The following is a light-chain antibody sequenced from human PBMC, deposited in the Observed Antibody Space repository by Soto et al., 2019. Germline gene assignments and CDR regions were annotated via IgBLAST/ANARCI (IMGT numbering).Light chain of an antibody. CDR3: SSYTSSSTRGVV. CDR1: SSDVGGYNY. J-gene: IGLJ2*01. CDR2: DVS. Sequence: QSALTQPASVSGSPGQSITISCTGTSSDVGGYNYVSWYQQHPGKAPTLMIYDVSARPSGVSNRFSGSKSGNTASLTISGLQAEDEAEYYCSSYTSSSTRGVVFGGGTKLTVL. V-gene: IGLV2-14*01.